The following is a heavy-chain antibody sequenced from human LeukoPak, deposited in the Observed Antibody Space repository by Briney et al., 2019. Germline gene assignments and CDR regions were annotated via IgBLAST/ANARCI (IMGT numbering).Heavy chain of an antibody. Sequence: SLRLSCIGTGFTFSSDAMGWVRQAPGKGLEWVSGISGSGGSTYYADSVKGRFTVSRDDSKNTLYLQMNSLRVEDTAVYYCTKDRGRMWVQVANWGQGTLVTVSS. CDR2: ISGSGGST. CDR1: GFTFSSDA. V-gene: IGHV3-23*01. J-gene: IGHJ4*02. D-gene: IGHD2-15*01. CDR3: TKDRGRMWVQVAN.